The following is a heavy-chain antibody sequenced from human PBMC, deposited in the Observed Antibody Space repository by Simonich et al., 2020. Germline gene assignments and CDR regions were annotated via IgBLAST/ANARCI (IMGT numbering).Heavy chain of an antibody. CDR3: AKDLGERITMVVVVIDSFDI. Sequence: GGGLVQPGGSLRPYCAASGLTYSSYAMSWVRQAPGKGRDGVSAISGRGGSTYYADSVKGRFTISRDNSKNTLYLKMNSHRAESTAVYYCAKDLGERITMVVVVIDSFDIWGQGTMVTVSS. CDR2: ISGRGGST. D-gene: IGHD3-22*01. J-gene: IGHJ3*02. V-gene: IGHV3-23*01. CDR1: GLTYSSYA.